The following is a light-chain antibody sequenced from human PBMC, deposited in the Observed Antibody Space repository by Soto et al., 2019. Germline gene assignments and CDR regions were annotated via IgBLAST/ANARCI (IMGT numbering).Light chain of an antibody. V-gene: IGLV2-23*01. CDR1: SSDVGSYNL. J-gene: IGLJ2*01. CDR3: CSYAVVSTLV. CDR2: EGS. Sequence: QSALTQPASVSGSPGQSITISCTGTSSDVGSYNLVSWHQQHPGKAPKLMIYEGSKRPSGVSHRFSGSKSSNTASLTISGLYAEDEADYYCCSYAVVSTLVFGGGTKLTVL.